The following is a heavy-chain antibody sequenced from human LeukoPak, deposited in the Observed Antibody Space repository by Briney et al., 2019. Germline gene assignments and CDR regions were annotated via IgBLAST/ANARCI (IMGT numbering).Heavy chain of an antibody. CDR2: IYHSGST. CDR1: GYSISSGYY. Sequence: KPSETLSLTCTVSGYSISSGYYWGWIRQPPGKGLEWIGSIYHSGSTYYNPSLKSRVTISVDTSKNQFSLKLSSVTAADTAVYYCARAIYAYDSRGYYYVTVYYYYMDVWGKGTTVPVSS. V-gene: IGHV4-38-2*02. CDR3: ARAIYAYDSRGYYYVTVYYYYMDV. D-gene: IGHD3-22*01. J-gene: IGHJ6*03.